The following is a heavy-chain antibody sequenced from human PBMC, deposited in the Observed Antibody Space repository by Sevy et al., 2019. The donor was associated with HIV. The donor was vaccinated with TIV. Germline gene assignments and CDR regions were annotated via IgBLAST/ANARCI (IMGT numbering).Heavy chain of an antibody. V-gene: IGHV1-24*01. Sequence: APVKVSCKVSGYTLTELSMHWVRQAPGKGLEWMGSFDPEDGETIYQQKFQGRVTLTEDTSTDTAYMELSSLRSEDTAVYYCATTKDYYDSSGYPFDYWGQGTLVTVSS. D-gene: IGHD3-22*01. CDR3: ATTKDYYDSSGYPFDY. CDR1: GYTLTELS. J-gene: IGHJ4*02. CDR2: FDPEDGET.